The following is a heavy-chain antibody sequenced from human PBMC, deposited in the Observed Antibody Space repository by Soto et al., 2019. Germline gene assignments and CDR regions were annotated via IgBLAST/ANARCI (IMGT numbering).Heavy chain of an antibody. CDR3: ARGVTMVRGVIHTPYFDY. J-gene: IGHJ4*02. V-gene: IGHV4-31*03. D-gene: IGHD3-10*01. CDR2: IYYSGST. Sequence: QVQLQESGPGLVKPSQTLSLTCTVSGGSISSGGYYWSWIRQHPGKGLEWIGYIYYSGSTYYNPSPQSRVTLSVDTSKNQFSLKLSSVTAADTAVYYCARGVTMVRGVIHTPYFDYWGQGTLVTVSS. CDR1: GGSISSGGYY.